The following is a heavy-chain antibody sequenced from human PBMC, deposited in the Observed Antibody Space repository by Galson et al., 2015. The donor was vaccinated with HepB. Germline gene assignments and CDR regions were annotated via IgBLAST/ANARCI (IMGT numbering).Heavy chain of an antibody. CDR2: IIPIFGTA. CDR1: GGTFSSYA. D-gene: IGHD6-13*01. V-gene: IGHV1-69*13. J-gene: IGHJ6*03. CDR3: ARGPHSSSWYYYYYMDV. Sequence: SVKVSCKASGGTFSSYAISWVRQAPGQGLEWMGGIIPIFGTANYAQKFQGRVTITADESTSTAYMELSSLRSEDTAVYYCARGPHSSSWYYYYYMDVWGKGTTVTVSS.